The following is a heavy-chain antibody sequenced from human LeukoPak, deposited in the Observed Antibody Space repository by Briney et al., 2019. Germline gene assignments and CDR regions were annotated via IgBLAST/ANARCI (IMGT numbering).Heavy chain of an antibody. J-gene: IGHJ3*01. CDR3: ARDPQRRGYSYGLF. D-gene: IGHD5-18*01. Sequence: GGSLRLSCAASGFTFSSYGMHWVRQAPGKGLEWVAVIWYDGSNKYYADSVKGRFPISRDNSTTPLYLQMNSLRAEDTAVYYCARDPQRRGYSYGLFWGQGTMVTVSS. V-gene: IGHV3-33*01. CDR2: IWYDGSNK. CDR1: GFTFSSYG.